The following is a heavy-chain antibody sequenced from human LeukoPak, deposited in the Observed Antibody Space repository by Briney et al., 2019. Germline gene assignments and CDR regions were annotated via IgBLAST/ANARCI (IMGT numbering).Heavy chain of an antibody. Sequence: GGSLRLSCAVSGFTFSDYYMSWIRQAPGKGVEWVSYISSSGSTIYYADSVKGRFTIPRDNAKNSLYLQTSSLRAEDTAVYYCARGAAGDFDYWGQGTLVTVSS. CDR2: ISSSGSTI. J-gene: IGHJ4*02. CDR1: GFTFSDYY. CDR3: ARGAAGDFDY. V-gene: IGHV3-11*01.